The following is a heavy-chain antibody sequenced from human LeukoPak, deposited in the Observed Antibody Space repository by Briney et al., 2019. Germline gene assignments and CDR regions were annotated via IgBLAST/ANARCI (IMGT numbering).Heavy chain of an antibody. J-gene: IGHJ4*02. CDR3: ARVYVGSSTTYPFDH. D-gene: IGHD6-6*01. Sequence: GGSLRLSCAASGFTFSSCGMHWVRQAPGKGLEWVAFIRYHGSDKYYADSVKGRFTISRDNAKNTLYLQMNSLRAEDTAVYYCARVYVGSSTTYPFDHWGQGTLVTVSS. V-gene: IGHV3-30*02. CDR1: GFTFSSCG. CDR2: IRYHGSDK.